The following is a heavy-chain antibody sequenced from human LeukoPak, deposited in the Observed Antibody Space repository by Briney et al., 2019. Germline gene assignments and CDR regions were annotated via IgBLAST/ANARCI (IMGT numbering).Heavy chain of an antibody. CDR1: GFTFSNYA. CDR3: ARSPAPTRSSWLYFDY. Sequence: TARSLRLSCAVSGFTFSNYAMHWVRHAPGKGLQWMSFISYDGSNKDYAHSVKGRFNISRDDSKSTLYLQMNSLRPEDTAVYYCARSPAPTRSSWLYFDYWGEGTLVTVSS. J-gene: IGHJ4*02. D-gene: IGHD6-13*01. V-gene: IGHV3-30-3*01. CDR2: ISYDGSNK.